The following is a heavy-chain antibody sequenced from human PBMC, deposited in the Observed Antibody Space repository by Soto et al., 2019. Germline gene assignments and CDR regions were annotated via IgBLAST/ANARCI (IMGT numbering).Heavy chain of an antibody. D-gene: IGHD3-10*01. V-gene: IGHV1-3*01. CDR1: GYTFTSYA. Sequence: QVQLVQSGAEVKKPGASVKVSCKASGYTFTSYAMHWVRQAPGQRLEWMGWINAGNGNTKYSQKFQGRVTITRDTSRSTAYMELSSLRSEDTAVYYCAREPEYYGSGSYHFDYWGQGTLVTVSS. J-gene: IGHJ4*02. CDR2: INAGNGNT. CDR3: AREPEYYGSGSYHFDY.